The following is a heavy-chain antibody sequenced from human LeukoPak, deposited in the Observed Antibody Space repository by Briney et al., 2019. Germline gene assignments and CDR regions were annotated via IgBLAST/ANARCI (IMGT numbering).Heavy chain of an antibody. D-gene: IGHD1-26*01. CDR3: ARRQWERTRSLVY. V-gene: IGHV1-18*01. J-gene: IGHJ4*02. CDR2: ISAYNGNT. CDR1: GYTFTSYG. Sequence: GASVKVSCKASGYTFTSYGISWVRQAPGQGLEWMGWISAYNGNTNYAQKLQGRVTMTRDTSISTAYMELSRLRSDDTAVYYCARRQWERTRSLVYWGQGTLVTVSS.